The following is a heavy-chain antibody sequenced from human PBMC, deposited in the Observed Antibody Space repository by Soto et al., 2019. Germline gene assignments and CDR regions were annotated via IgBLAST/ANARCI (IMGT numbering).Heavy chain of an antibody. CDR1: GFTFSSYA. CDR2: ISGSGGST. Sequence: EVQLLESGGGLVQPGGSLRLSCSASGFTFSSYAMSWVPQAPGQGLEWVSAISGSGGSTYYADSVKGRFTISRDNAKNTLYLQMNSLRAEDTAVYYCAKDPIEYYDFWSGYYWDYWGQGTLVTVSS. V-gene: IGHV3-23*01. D-gene: IGHD3-3*01. J-gene: IGHJ4*02. CDR3: AKDPIEYYDFWSGYYWDY.